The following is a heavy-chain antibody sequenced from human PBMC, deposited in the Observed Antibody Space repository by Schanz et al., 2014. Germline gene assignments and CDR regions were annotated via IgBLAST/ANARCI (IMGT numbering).Heavy chain of an antibody. D-gene: IGHD3-22*01. CDR1: GFTFSTHA. CDR2: ISGDHRNT. Sequence: EMQLLESGGGLIQPGGSLRLSCAASGFTFSTHAMSWVRQAPGKGLEWVSSISGDHRNTFYADSVKGRFTISRDNSKNTLYLQMNSLRAEDTAIYYCARVDSSGYFFDNWGQGTRVTVSS. CDR3: ARVDSSGYFFDN. V-gene: IGHV3-23*01. J-gene: IGHJ4*02.